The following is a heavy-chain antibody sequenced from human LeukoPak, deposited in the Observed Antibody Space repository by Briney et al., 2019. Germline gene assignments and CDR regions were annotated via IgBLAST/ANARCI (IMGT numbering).Heavy chain of an antibody. V-gene: IGHV4-34*01. CDR2: INHSGST. D-gene: IGHD3-9*01. Sequence: KASETLSLTCAVYGGSFSGYYWSWIRQPPGKGLEWIGEINHSGSTNYNPSLKSRVTISVDTSKNPFSLKLSSVTAAVTAVYYCARGRPGLRYFDWLAAGYYFDYWGQGTLVTVSS. CDR1: GGSFSGYY. J-gene: IGHJ4*02. CDR3: ARGRPGLRYFDWLAAGYYFDY.